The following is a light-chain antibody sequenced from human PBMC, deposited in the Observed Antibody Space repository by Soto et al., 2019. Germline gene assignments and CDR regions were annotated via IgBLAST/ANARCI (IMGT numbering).Light chain of an antibody. V-gene: IGLV2-14*01. J-gene: IGLJ2*01. CDR1: SSDIGGYNY. Sequence: QSALTQPASVSGSPGQSITISCTGTSSDIGGYNYVSWYQHHPGKAPKLMICDVNNRPSGVSNRFSGSKSGNTASLTISGLQAEDEADYYCSSYTSSSTLGGVVFGGGTKLTVL. CDR2: DVN. CDR3: SSYTSSSTLGGVV.